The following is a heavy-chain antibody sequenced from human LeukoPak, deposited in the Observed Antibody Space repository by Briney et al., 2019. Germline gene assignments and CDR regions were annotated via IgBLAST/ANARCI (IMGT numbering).Heavy chain of an antibody. CDR1: GGSIGSSSYY. J-gene: IGHJ4*02. D-gene: IGHD4-23*01. CDR2: IYYSGST. V-gene: IGHV4-39*02. CDR3: ARDGSTVVTPKFDY. Sequence: SETLSLTCTVSGGSIGSSSYYWGWIRQPPGKGLEWIGSIYYSGSTYYNPSLKSRVTISVDTSKNQFSLKLSSVTAADTAVYYCARDGSTVVTPKFDYWGQGTLVTVSS.